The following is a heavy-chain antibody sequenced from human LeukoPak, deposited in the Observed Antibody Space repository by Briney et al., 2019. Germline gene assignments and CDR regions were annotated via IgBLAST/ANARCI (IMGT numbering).Heavy chain of an antibody. D-gene: IGHD1-26*01. Sequence: GSLRLSCAASGFTFSDYRMNWVRQAPGKGLEWLSYISTSSSTIYYSDSVKGRFTISRDNAKNSLYLQMNSLRAEDTAVYYCGRDGKYSGAFDSWGQGTLVTVSS. J-gene: IGHJ5*01. V-gene: IGHV3-48*01. CDR3: GRDGKYSGAFDS. CDR2: ISTSSSTI. CDR1: GFTFSDYR.